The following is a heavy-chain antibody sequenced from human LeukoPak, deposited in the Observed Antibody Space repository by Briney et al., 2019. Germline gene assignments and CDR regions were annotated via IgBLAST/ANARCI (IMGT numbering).Heavy chain of an antibody. D-gene: IGHD2-2*02. J-gene: IGHJ4*02. V-gene: IGHV1-2*02. CDR1: GYTFTGYY. CDR2: INPNSGGT. CDR3: ARGEYIVVVPAAIDYYFDY. Sequence: ASVKVSCKASGYTFTGYYMHWVRQAPGQGLEWMGWINPNSGGTNYAQKFQGRVTMTRDTSISTAYMELSRLRSDDTAVYYRARGEYIVVVPAAIDYYFDYWGQGTLVTVSS.